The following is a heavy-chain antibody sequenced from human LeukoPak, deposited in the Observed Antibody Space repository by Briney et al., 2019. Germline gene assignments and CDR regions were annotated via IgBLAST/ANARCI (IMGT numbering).Heavy chain of an antibody. CDR2: TRYDGSNK. V-gene: IGHV3-30*02. D-gene: IGHD1-26*01. Sequence: GGSLRLSCSASGFTFSSYGMYWVRQAPGKGLEGVAFTRYDGSNKYYADSVKGRFTISRDNSKNTLYLKMNSLRAEDTAVYYCAKGHGWEPSYCYYYMDVWGKGTTVTISS. J-gene: IGHJ6*03. CDR1: GFTFSSYG. CDR3: AKGHGWEPSYCYYYMDV.